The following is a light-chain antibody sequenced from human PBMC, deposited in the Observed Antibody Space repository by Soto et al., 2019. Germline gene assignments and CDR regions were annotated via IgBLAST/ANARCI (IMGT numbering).Light chain of an antibody. V-gene: IGKV2-28*01. CDR3: MQPLQTLIT. CDR1: QSLPNSMGNNY. Sequence: EILLINSPPSRFVSLGEPASISVRPSQSLPNSMGNNYLDWYLLKQGQPPQLLIYLGSNRGSGVPDRFSASGSGTDFTLTISRVETEDAGFYFCMQPLQTLITFGQGTRLEIQ. CDR2: LGS. J-gene: IGKJ5*01.